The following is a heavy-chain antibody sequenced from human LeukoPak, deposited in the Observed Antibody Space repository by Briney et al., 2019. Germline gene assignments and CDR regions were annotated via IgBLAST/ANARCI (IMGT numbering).Heavy chain of an antibody. CDR2: IYYSGST. V-gene: IGHV4-59*01. Sequence: SETLSLTCTISGGSISSYYWSWIRQPPGKGLEWIGYIYYSGSTNYNPSLKSRVTISVDTSKNQFSLKLSSVTAADTAVYYCARRANSGFDAFDIWGQGTMVTVSS. J-gene: IGHJ3*02. CDR3: ARRANSGFDAFDI. CDR1: GGSISSYY. D-gene: IGHD3-22*01.